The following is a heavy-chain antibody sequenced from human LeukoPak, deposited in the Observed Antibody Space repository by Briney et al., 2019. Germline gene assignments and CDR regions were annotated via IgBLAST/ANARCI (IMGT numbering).Heavy chain of an antibody. J-gene: IGHJ4*02. CDR2: RYYSGST. CDR1: GGSISSSAYY. Sequence: SETLSLTCTVSGGSISSSAYYWGWIRQPPGKGLEWIGSRYYSGSTYYNPSLKTRVTISVDTSKNQFSLNLSSVTAADTAVYYCARHTAIGSPLHYWGQGTLVTVSS. V-gene: IGHV4-39*01. D-gene: IGHD5-18*01. CDR3: ARHTAIGSPLHY.